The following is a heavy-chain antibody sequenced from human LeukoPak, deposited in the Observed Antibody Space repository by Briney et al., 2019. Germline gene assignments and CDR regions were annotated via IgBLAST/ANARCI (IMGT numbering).Heavy chain of an antibody. CDR3: AKDPPRRYDFWSGHDY. V-gene: IGHV3-23*01. J-gene: IGHJ4*02. Sequence: GGSLRLSCAASGFTFSSYWMSWVRQAPGKGLEWVSAISGSGGSTYYADSVKGRFTISRDNSKNTLYLQMNSLRAEDTAVYYCAKDPPRRYDFWSGHDYWGQGTLVTVSS. CDR1: GFTFSSYW. CDR2: ISGSGGST. D-gene: IGHD3-3*01.